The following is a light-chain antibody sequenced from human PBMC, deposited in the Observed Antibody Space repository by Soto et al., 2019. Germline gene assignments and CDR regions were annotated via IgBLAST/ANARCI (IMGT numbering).Light chain of an antibody. J-gene: IGKJ5*01. CDR1: QSVSSY. CDR3: HQRSNQPPIT. V-gene: IGKV3-11*01. Sequence: EIGFTQSPAALSLSPEETATLSGRASQSVSSYLAWYQQKPGQAPSLLIYDASNRANGIPARFSGSRCGTDCTPSICSPEPEALGVYYCHQRSNQPPITFGQRTRLHIE. CDR2: DAS.